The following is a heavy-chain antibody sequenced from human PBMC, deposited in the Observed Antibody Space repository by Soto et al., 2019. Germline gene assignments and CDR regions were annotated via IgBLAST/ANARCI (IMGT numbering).Heavy chain of an antibody. CDR2: MNPNSGNT. CDR1: GYTFTSYD. V-gene: IGHV1-8*01. J-gene: IGHJ5*02. CDR3: ARGPSLYCGSTSCPPGWFDP. D-gene: IGHD2-2*01. Sequence: ASVKVSCKASGYTFTSYDINWVRQATGQGLEWMGWMNPNSGNTGYAQKFQGRVTMTRNTSISTAYMELSSLRSEDTAVYYCARGPSLYCGSTSCPPGWFDPWGQGTLVTVSS.